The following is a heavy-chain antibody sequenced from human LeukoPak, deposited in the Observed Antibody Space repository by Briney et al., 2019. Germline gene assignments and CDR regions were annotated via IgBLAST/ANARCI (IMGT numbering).Heavy chain of an antibody. CDR3: ARCGYSDAWSCDH. V-gene: IGHV1-3*04. Sequence: ASVKVSCKASGYTFTSYTIHWVRQAPGQRLEWMGWINTCNGNTEYSQKFQGRVTVTTDTSASTAYMELSSLRSEHTAVYYCARCGYSDAWSCDHWGQGTLVTVSS. CDR2: INTCNGNT. J-gene: IGHJ5*02. D-gene: IGHD5-18*01. CDR1: GYTFTSYT.